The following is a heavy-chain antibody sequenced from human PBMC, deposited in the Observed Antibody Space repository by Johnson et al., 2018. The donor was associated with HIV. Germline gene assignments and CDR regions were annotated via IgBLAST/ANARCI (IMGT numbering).Heavy chain of an antibody. CDR2: ISSSGTTI. CDR3: AREVGSWYSSSSGAFDI. J-gene: IGHJ3*02. D-gene: IGHD6-6*01. V-gene: IGHV3-11*04. Sequence: QVQLVESGGGLVKPGGSLRLSCAASGFSFRDYFMSWIRQAPGKGLECISYISSSGTTIYYADSVKGRFTISRDNSKNTLFLQMNSLSAGDTAVYYCAREVGSWYSSSSGAFDIWGQGTMVTVSS. CDR1: GFSFRDYF.